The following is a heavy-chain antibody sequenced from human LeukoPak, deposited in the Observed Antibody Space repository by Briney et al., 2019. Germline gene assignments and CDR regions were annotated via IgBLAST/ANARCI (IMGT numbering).Heavy chain of an antibody. V-gene: IGHV4-61*02. CDR3: ARERYYYDSSARYFDY. Sequence: SQTLSLTCTVSGGSISSGSYYWSWIRQPAGKVLEWIGRIYTSVGTNYNPALKSRVTISVDTSKNQLSLKLSSVTAADTALYHSARERYYYDSSARYFDYWGQGTLVTVSS. CDR1: GGSISSGSYY. J-gene: IGHJ4*02. D-gene: IGHD3-22*01. CDR2: IYTSVGT.